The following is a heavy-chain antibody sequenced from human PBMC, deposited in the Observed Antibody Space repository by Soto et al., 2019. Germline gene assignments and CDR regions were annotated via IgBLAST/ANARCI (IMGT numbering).Heavy chain of an antibody. D-gene: IGHD2-15*01. CDR3: ARNSDSSPVPEADGV. CDR2: IYSNGDT. V-gene: IGHV3-53*02. Sequence: EVQLVETGGGVIQPGGSLRLSCAASGFSVGSNYMTWVRQSPGKGLEWVSLIYSNGDTDYADSVKGRFSISRDNFKNTLYLQMNNLRAEDTAVYHCARNSDSSPVPEADGVWGRGTLVTVSS. J-gene: IGHJ4*02. CDR1: GFSVGSNY.